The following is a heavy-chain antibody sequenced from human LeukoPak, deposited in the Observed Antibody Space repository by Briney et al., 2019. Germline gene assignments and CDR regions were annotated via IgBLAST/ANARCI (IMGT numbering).Heavy chain of an antibody. CDR3: ARGRVGGGYSVVVPAAQQGSNWFDP. V-gene: IGHV4-34*01. CDR2: INHSGST. CDR1: GGSFSGYY. Sequence: SETLSLTCAVYGGSFSGYYWSWIRQPPGKGLEWIGEINHSGSTNYNPSLKSRVTISVDTSKNQFSLKLSSVTAADTAVYYCARGRVGGGYSVVVPAAQQGSNWFDPWGQGTLVTVSS. J-gene: IGHJ5*02. D-gene: IGHD2-2*01.